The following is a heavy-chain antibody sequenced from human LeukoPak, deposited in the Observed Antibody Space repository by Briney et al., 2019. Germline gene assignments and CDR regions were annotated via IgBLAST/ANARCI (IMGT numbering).Heavy chain of an antibody. CDR2: ISSSSSTI. CDR3: AREPGKSYSGYSGVATGTNDY. Sequence: TGGSLRLSCAASGFTFSSYSMNWVRQAPGKGLEWVSYISSSSSTIYYADSVKGRFTISRDSAKNSLYLQMNSLRAEDTAVYYCAREPGKSYSGYSGVATGTNDYWGQGTLVTVSS. V-gene: IGHV3-48*04. D-gene: IGHD5-12*01. CDR1: GFTFSSYS. J-gene: IGHJ4*02.